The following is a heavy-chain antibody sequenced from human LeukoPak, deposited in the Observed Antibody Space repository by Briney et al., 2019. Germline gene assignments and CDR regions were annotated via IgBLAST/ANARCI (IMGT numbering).Heavy chain of an antibody. CDR3: ARDGWYNWNDVGIDP. V-gene: IGHV3-30*02. CDR2: IRYDGSNK. J-gene: IGHJ5*02. CDR1: GFTFSSYG. D-gene: IGHD1-1*01. Sequence: GGSLRLSCAASGFTFSSYGMHWVRQAPGKGLEWVAFIRYDGSNKYYADSVKGRFTISRDNSKNTLYLQMNSLRAEDTAVYYCARDGWYNWNDVGIDPWGQGTLVTVSS.